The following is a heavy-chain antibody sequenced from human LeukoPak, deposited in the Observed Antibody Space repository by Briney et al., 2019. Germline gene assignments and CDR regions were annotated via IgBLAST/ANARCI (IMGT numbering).Heavy chain of an antibody. CDR1: GGSISSSNW. CDR2: IYHSGST. J-gene: IGHJ4*02. V-gene: IGHV4-4*02. CDR3: ARAPEYGLYYFDY. D-gene: IGHD1-14*01. Sequence: SGTLSLTCAVSGGSISSSNWWSWVRPPPGKGLEWIGEIYHSGSTNYNPSLKSRVTISVDKSKNQFSLKLTSVTAADTAVYYCARAPEYGLYYFDYWGQGTLVTVSS.